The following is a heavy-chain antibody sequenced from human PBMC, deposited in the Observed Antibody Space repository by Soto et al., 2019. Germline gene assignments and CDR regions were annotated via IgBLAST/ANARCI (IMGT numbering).Heavy chain of an antibody. J-gene: IGHJ6*02. Sequence: EVQLLQSGGGFRPPGGSVRLSCATSGFTFNTYPMTWVRQAPGKGLEGVASISSTAGRTSSHEDSVKGRFAIPRDVSDNSVYLEMNSLRVADAAVYFCAKGVLSFHYGMEVWGQGTTVTVS. V-gene: IGHV3-23*01. CDR1: GFTFNTYP. CDR3: AKGVLSFHYGMEV. D-gene: IGHD3-10*01. CDR2: ISSTAGRT.